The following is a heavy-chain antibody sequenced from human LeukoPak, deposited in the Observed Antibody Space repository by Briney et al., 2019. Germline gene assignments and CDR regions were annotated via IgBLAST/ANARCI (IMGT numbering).Heavy chain of an antibody. V-gene: IGHV3-66*04. CDR2: IYSGGST. J-gene: IGHJ6*02. CDR3: ARRGYSYGYPSDYYGMDV. D-gene: IGHD5-18*01. CDR1: GFTVSSNY. Sequence: PGGSLRLSCAASGFTVSSNYMSWVRQAPGKGLEWVSVIYSGGSTYYADSVKGRFTISRDNSKNTLYLQMNSLRAEDTAVYYCARRGYSYGYPSDYYGMDVWGQGTTVTVSS.